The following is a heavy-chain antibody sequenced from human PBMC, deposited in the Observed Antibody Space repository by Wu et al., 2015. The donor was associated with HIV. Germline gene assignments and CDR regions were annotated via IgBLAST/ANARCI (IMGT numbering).Heavy chain of an antibody. CDR1: GYILTSHP. D-gene: IGHD3-10*01. CDR3: ARPSDMVRGNYGPTGDAYDV. CDR2: INPYTGLT. J-gene: IGHJ3*01. Sequence: QVQLVQSGAEMKKPGASVRVSCRASGYILTSHPISWVRQAPGQTLEWMGWINPYTGLTKSAQKFQGRVTMTTDTSTNTAHMKLRRLTSEDTAVYYCARPSDMVRGNYGPTGDAYDVWGLGTLVIVSS. V-gene: IGHV1-18*01.